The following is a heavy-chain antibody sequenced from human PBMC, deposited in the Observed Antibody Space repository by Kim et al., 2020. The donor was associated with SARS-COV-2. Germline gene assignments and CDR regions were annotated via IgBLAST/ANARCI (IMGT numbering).Heavy chain of an antibody. V-gene: IGHV1-58*01. D-gene: IGHD5-18*01. J-gene: IGHJ3*02. Sequence: SVKVSCKASGFTFTSSAVQWVRQARGQRLEWIGWIVVGSGNTNYAQKFQERVTITRDMSTSTAYMELSSLRSEDTAVYYCAADGSQLRAFDIWGQGTMVTVSS. CDR3: AADGSQLRAFDI. CDR1: GFTFTSSA. CDR2: IVVGSGNT.